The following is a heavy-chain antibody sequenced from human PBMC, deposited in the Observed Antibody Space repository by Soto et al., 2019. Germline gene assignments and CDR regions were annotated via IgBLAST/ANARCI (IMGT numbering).Heavy chain of an antibody. CDR3: ARRNTLSRCSSTSSGWFDP. D-gene: IGHD3-16*01. CDR2: ISAYNGNT. V-gene: IGHV1-18*01. Sequence: QVQLVQSGAEVKKPGASVKVSCKASGYTFTSYGISWVRQAPGQGLEWMGWISAYNGNTNYAQNLQGRVTMTTDTSTSTAYRELRSLRDDDTAVYYCARRNTLSRCSSTSSGWFDPWGQGTLVTVSS. J-gene: IGHJ5*02. CDR1: GYTFTSYG.